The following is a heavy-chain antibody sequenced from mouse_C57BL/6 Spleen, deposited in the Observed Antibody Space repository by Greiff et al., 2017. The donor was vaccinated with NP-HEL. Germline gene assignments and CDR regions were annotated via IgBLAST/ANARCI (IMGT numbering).Heavy chain of an antibody. J-gene: IGHJ2*01. D-gene: IGHD1-1*01. CDR3: ARPCYGSSEGEYYFDY. CDR2: ISSGSSTI. Sequence: EVMLVESGGGLVKPGGSLKLSCAASGFTFSDYGMHWVRQAPEKGLEWVAYISSGSSTIYYADTVKGRFTISRDNAKNTLFLQMTSLRSEDTAMYYCARPCYGSSEGEYYFDYWGQGTTLTVSS. V-gene: IGHV5-17*01. CDR1: GFTFSDYG.